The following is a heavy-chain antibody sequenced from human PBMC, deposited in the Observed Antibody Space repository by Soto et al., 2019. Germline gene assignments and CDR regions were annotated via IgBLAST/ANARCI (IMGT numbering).Heavy chain of an antibody. CDR3: AKKKSLYYFDY. V-gene: IGHV3-23*01. J-gene: IGHJ4*02. Sequence: GGSLRLSCAASGFTFNGYAMSWVRQAPGKGLEWVSAISGSGGSTYYADSVKGRFTISRDNSKNTLYLQMNSLRAEDTAVYYCAKKKSLYYFDYWGQGTLVTVSA. CDR2: ISGSGGST. CDR1: GFTFNGYA.